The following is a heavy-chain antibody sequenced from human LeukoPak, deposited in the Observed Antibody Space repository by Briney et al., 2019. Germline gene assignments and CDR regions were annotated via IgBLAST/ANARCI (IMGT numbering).Heavy chain of an antibody. J-gene: IGHJ6*03. CDR1: GSSISSSSYY. V-gene: IGHV4-39*01. Sequence: PSETLSLTCTVSGSSISSSSYYWGWIRQPPGKGLEWIGSIYYSGSTYYNPSLKSRVTISVDTSKNQFSLKLSSVTAADTAVYYCASTDYYYDSSGYYYYYYMDVWGKGTTVTVSS. CDR3: ASTDYYYDSSGYYYYYYMDV. CDR2: IYYSGST. D-gene: IGHD3-22*01.